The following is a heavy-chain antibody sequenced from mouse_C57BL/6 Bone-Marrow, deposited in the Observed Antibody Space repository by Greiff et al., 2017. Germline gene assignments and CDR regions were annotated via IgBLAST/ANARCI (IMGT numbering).Heavy chain of an antibody. Sequence: QQSGAELVRPGASVKLSCKASGYTFTDYYINWVKQRPGQGLEWIARIYPGSGNTYYNEKFKGKATLTAEKSSSTAYMQLSSLTSEDSAVYFCARRYYSIYAMDYWGQGTSVTVSS. J-gene: IGHJ4*01. CDR2: IYPGSGNT. V-gene: IGHV1-76*01. D-gene: IGHD2-5*01. CDR3: ARRYYSIYAMDY. CDR1: GYTFTDYY.